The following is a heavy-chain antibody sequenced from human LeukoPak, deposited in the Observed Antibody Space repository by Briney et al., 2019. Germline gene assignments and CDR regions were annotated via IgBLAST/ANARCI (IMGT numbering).Heavy chain of an antibody. V-gene: IGHV3-23*01. CDR1: GFTFSDYA. D-gene: IGHD5-24*01. CDR2: IRGSGDST. J-gene: IGHJ4*02. Sequence: GGSLRLSCAASGFTFSDYAVSWVRQAPGKGLEWVSDIRGSGDSTYYADSVKGRFTISRDNSKNTLYLQMNSLRADDTAQYYCAKDNGDGYKVFGNWGQGTLVTVSS. CDR3: AKDNGDGYKVFGN.